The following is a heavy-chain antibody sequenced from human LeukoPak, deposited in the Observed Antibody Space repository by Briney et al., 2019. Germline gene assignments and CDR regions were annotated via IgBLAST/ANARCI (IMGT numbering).Heavy chain of an antibody. CDR3: ARGELARGAFDI. CDR2: INHSGST. CDR1: GGSFSGYY. D-gene: IGHD1-26*01. V-gene: IGHV4-34*01. Sequence: SETLSLTCAVYGGSFSGYYWSWIRQPPGKGLEWIGEINHSGSTNYIPSLKSRVTISVDTSKNQFSLKLSSVTAADTAVYYCARGELARGAFDIWGQGTMVTVSS. J-gene: IGHJ3*02.